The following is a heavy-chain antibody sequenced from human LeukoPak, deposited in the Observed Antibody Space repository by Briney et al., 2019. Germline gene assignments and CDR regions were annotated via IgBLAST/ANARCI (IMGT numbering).Heavy chain of an antibody. Sequence: AGESLKISCKGSGYNFTSYWIGWVRQMPGKGLEWMGIIYPGDSDTRYSPSFQGQVTISADKSISTAYLQWSSLKASDTAMYYCARYRGGGSSSRTRAYGMDVWGQGTTVTVSS. CDR3: ARYRGGGSSSRTRAYGMDV. D-gene: IGHD6-13*01. V-gene: IGHV5-51*01. CDR2: IYPGDSDT. CDR1: GYNFTSYW. J-gene: IGHJ6*02.